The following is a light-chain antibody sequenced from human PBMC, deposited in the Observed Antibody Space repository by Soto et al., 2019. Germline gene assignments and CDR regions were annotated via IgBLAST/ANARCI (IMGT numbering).Light chain of an antibody. V-gene: IGLV2-14*03. CDR2: DVD. J-gene: IGLJ1*01. CDR3: TSYTRSPHYV. Sequence: QSALTQPASVSGSPGQSITVSCTGTSNDIGVSNYVSWYQQHPGKAPRLIIYDVDNRPSGLSARFSGSKSGNTASLTISGLQTDDEADYYCTSYTRSPHYVFGTGTKLTVL. CDR1: SNDIGVSNY.